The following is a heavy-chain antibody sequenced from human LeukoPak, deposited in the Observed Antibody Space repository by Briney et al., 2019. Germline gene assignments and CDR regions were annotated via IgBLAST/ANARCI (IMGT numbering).Heavy chain of an antibody. CDR2: IYYSGST. J-gene: IGHJ6*03. Sequence: PSETLSLTCTVSGVSISSYYWSWIRQPPGKGLEWIGYIYYSGSTNYNPSLKSRVTISVDTSKNQFSLKLSSVTAADTAVYYCAREKYYYDSSGYTDYMDVWGKGTTVTVSS. CDR1: GVSISSYY. CDR3: AREKYYYDSSGYTDYMDV. V-gene: IGHV4-59*01. D-gene: IGHD3-22*01.